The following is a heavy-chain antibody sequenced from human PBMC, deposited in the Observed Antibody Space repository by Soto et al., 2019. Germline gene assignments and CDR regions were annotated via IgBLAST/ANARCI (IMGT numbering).Heavy chain of an antibody. CDR1: ALYFSYDA. V-gene: IGHV3-23*01. CDR2: ISGSGGST. D-gene: IGHD2-15*01. Sequence: PGGSLRLSCAASALYFSYDAMSWVRQAPGKGLEWVSAISGSGGSTYYADSVESRFTISSDNSESTLYLQMNSLRVEDTAVYYCAYPYCSDTSCLIPISSWYSFDYWGQGTLVTVSS. J-gene: IGHJ4*02. CDR3: AYPYCSDTSCLIPISSWYSFDY.